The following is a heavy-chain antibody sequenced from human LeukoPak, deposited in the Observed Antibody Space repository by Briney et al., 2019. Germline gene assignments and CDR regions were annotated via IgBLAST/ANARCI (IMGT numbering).Heavy chain of an antibody. CDR2: IDNNGRGT. D-gene: IGHD6-13*01. V-gene: IGHV3-74*01. CDR1: GFRFSDYW. J-gene: IGHJ4*02. Sequence: GGSLRLSCSVSGFRFSDYWMDWVRQAPGKGPAWVSYIDNNGRGTGYADSVKGRFTVSRDNAKNTLYLQMTSLRVDDTAMYYCARGVEAAGTDYWGQGTLVTVSS. CDR3: ARGVEAAGTDY.